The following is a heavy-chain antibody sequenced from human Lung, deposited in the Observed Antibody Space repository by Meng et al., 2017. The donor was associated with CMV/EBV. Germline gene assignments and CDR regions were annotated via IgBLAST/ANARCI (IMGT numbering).Heavy chain of an antibody. CDR3: ARDRCSSTSCYFGSYYYGMDA. CDR1: GGSISNGGYY. D-gene: IGHD2-2*01. Sequence: SETLSLTCTVSGGSISNGGYYWSWIRQHPGKGLEWIGYIYYSGSTYYNPSLKSRVTISVDTSKNQFSLKLSSVTAADTAVYYCARDRCSSTSCYFGSYYYGMDAWGQGTXVTVSS. V-gene: IGHV4-31*03. CDR2: IYYSGST. J-gene: IGHJ6*02.